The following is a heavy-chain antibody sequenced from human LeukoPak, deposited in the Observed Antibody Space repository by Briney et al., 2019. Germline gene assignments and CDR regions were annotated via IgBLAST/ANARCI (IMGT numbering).Heavy chain of an antibody. J-gene: IGHJ6*02. V-gene: IGHV1-18*01. D-gene: IGHD3-22*01. CDR2: ISAYNGNT. Sequence: ASVKVSCKASGYTFTSYGISWVRQAPGQGLEWMGWISAYNGNTNYAQKLQGRVTMTTDTSTSTAYMELRSLRSDDTAVYYCARDRYYYDGSGYLDYYGMDVWGQGTTVTVSS. CDR1: GYTFTSYG. CDR3: ARDRYYYDGSGYLDYYGMDV.